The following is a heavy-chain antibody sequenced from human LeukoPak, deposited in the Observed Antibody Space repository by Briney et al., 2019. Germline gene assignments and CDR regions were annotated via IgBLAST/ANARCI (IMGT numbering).Heavy chain of an antibody. D-gene: IGHD6-6*01. V-gene: IGHV1-2*02. CDR3: ARAGKYRVY. CDR1: GYHFSEYY. Sequence: ASVKVSCTASGYHFSEYYPHWVRQAPGQGLEWLGWINPNSGDTNTAQNFQGRVTLTRDSSINTACMDLTRLTSGDTAMYYCARAGKYRVYWGQGSLITVSS. CDR2: INPNSGDT. J-gene: IGHJ4*02.